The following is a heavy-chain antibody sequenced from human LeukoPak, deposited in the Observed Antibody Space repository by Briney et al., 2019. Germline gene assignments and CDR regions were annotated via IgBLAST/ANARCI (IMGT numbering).Heavy chain of an antibody. CDR3: VRQGRSGSNHNYYYYYYMDV. CDR2: IYTSGST. V-gene: IGHV4-4*07. CDR1: GGSISSYY. J-gene: IGHJ6*03. Sequence: SETLSLTCTVSGGSISSYYWSWIRQPAGKGLEWIGRIYTSGSTNYNPSLKSRVTMSVDTSKNQFSLKLSSVTAADTAIYYCVRQGRSGSNHNYYYYYYMDVWGKGTSVTVSS. D-gene: IGHD1-14*01.